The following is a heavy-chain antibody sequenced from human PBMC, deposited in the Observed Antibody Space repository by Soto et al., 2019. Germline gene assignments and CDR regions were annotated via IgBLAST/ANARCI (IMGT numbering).Heavy chain of an antibody. CDR2: ISGSGGST. D-gene: IGHD6-13*01. CDR3: AKTAAGIPPAVYYYYYGMDV. J-gene: IGHJ6*02. V-gene: IGHV3-23*01. CDR1: GFTFSSYA. Sequence: GGSLRLSCAASGFTFSSYAMSWVRQAPGKGLEWVSAISGSGGSTYYADSVKGRFTISRDNSKNTLYLQMNSLRAEDTAVYYCAKTAAGIPPAVYYYYYGMDVWGQGTTVTVSS.